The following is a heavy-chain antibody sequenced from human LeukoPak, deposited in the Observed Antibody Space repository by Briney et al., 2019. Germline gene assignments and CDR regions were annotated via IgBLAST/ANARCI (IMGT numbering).Heavy chain of an antibody. V-gene: IGHV4-39*01. D-gene: IGHD6-19*01. Sequence: PSETLSLTCTVSVESIKGTSNYSAWVRQPPGEWLEWIGHIYYSTNTYYHSSLKSRVTISDDTSKNQVSLSLRSVTAADTALYFCVRRVAGTFYFDKWGEGSLVSVSS. CDR2: IYYSTNT. CDR3: VRRVAGTFYFDK. CDR1: VESIKGTSNY. J-gene: IGHJ4*02.